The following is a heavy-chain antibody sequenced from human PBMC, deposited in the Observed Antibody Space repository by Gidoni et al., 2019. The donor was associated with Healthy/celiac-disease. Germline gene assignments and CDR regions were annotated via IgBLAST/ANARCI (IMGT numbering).Heavy chain of an antibody. J-gene: IGHJ4*02. V-gene: IGHV3-21*01. D-gene: IGHD3-22*01. CDR2: ISSSSSYI. Sequence: EVQLVESGGGLVKPGGSLRLSCAASGFTFSSYSMNCARQAHGTGLEWVLSISSSSSYIYYADSVKGRFTISRDNAKNSLYLQMNSLRAEDTAVYYCARSEVGVTDDTYYYDSSGYYEVGVDYWGQGTLVTVSS. CDR1: GFTFSSYS. CDR3: ARSEVGVTDDTYYYDSSGYYEVGVDY.